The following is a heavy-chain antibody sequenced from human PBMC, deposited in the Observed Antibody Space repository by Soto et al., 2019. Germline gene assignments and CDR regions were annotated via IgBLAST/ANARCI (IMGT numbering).Heavy chain of an antibody. CDR2: ISVSGGST. CDR1: GFTFSSYA. CDR3: AKVQAIAANERWFDY. J-gene: IGHJ4*02. Sequence: GGSLSLSCAASGFTFSSYAMSWVRQAPGKGLEWVSAISVSGGSTYYADSVKGRFTISRDNSKNTLYLQMNSLRAEDTAVYYCAKVQAIAANERWFDYWGQGTLVTVSS. V-gene: IGHV3-23*01. D-gene: IGHD6-13*01.